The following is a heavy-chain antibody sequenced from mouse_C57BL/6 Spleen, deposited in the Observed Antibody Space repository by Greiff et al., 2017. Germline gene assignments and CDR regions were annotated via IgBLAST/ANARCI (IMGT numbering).Heavy chain of an antibody. CDR3: AISRYGYDGVYFDY. V-gene: IGHV1-74*01. D-gene: IGHD2-2*01. CDR2: IHPSDNDT. J-gene: IGHJ2*01. Sequence: QVQLQQPGAELVKPGASVKVSCKASGYTFTSYWMHWVKQRPGQGLEWIGRIHPSDNDTNYNQKFKGKATLTVDKSSSTAYMQLSSLTSEDSAVYYCAISRYGYDGVYFDYWGQGTTLTVSS. CDR1: GYTFTSYW.